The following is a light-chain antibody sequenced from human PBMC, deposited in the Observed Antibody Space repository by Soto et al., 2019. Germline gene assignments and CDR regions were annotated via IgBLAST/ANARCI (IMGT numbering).Light chain of an antibody. Sequence: QSALTQPASVSGSPGQSITISCTGTSSDVGGYNYVSWYQQHPGKAPKLMIYYVSNRPSGVSNRFSGSKSGNTASLTISGLQAEDEADYYCSSYTSSSTVVVFGGGTKLTVL. V-gene: IGLV2-14*01. J-gene: IGLJ2*01. CDR3: SSYTSSSTVVV. CDR2: YVS. CDR1: SSDVGGYNY.